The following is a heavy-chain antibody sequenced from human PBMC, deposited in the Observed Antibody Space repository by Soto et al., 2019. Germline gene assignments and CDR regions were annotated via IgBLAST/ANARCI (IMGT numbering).Heavy chain of an antibody. D-gene: IGHD3-22*01. CDR1: GFTFSSYG. CDR2: ISYDGSNK. J-gene: IGHJ6*02. CDR3: AKGGYYDSSGYLRYGMDV. V-gene: IGHV3-30*18. Sequence: TGGSLRLSCAASGFTFSSYGMHWVRQAPGKGLEWVAVISYDGSNKYYADSVKGRFTISRDNSKNTLYLQMNSLRAEDTAVYYCAKGGYYDSSGYLRYGMDVWGQGTTVTVSS.